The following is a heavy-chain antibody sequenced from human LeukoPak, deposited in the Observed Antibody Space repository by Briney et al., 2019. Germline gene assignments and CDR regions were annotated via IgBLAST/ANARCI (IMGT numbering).Heavy chain of an antibody. V-gene: IGHV4-39*07. CDR2: IYYSGST. Sequence: SETVSLTCTVSGGSISSSSYYWGWIRQPPGKGLEWIGSIYYSGSTYYNPSLKSRVTISVDTSKNQFSLKLSSVTAADTAVYYCARAGFYYDSSGTWFDPWGQGTLVTVSS. D-gene: IGHD3-22*01. CDR3: ARAGFYYDSSGTWFDP. J-gene: IGHJ5*02. CDR1: GGSISSSSYY.